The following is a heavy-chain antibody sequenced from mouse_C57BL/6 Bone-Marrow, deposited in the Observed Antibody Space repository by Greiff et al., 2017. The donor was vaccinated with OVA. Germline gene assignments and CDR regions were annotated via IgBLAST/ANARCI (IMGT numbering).Heavy chain of an antibody. V-gene: IGHV1-87*01. CDR1: YTFSRRVH. CDR2: GQGLEWIG. Sequence: QVQLQQSGPELARPWASVKISCQAFYTFSRRVHFAIRDTNYWMQWVKQRPGQGLEWIGAIYPGNGDTSYNQKFKGKATLTADKSSSTAYMQLSILTSEDSAVYYCYYGSSYDAMDYWGQGTSVTVSS. D-gene: IGHD1-1*01. J-gene: IGHJ4*01. CDR3: SEDSAVYYCYYGSSYDAMDY.